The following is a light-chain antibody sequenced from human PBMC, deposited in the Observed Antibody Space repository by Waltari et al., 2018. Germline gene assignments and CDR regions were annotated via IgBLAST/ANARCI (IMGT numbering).Light chain of an antibody. CDR2: GAS. CDR1: QSVSNK. Sequence: EIVMTQSPATLSVSPGDRATLSCRASQSVSNKLAWYQHKRVQPPRLLIYGASARATGIPARFSGSGSGTQFTLTISSLQSEDFAVYFRQQYNNWPLTFGGGTKVEI. V-gene: IGKV3-15*01. CDR3: QQYNNWPLT. J-gene: IGKJ4*01.